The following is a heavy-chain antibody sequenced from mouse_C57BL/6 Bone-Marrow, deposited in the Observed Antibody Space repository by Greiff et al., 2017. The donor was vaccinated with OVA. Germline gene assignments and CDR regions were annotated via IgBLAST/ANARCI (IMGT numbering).Heavy chain of an antibody. V-gene: IGHV5-17*01. CDR1: GFTFSDYG. J-gene: IGHJ2*01. CDR2: ISSGSSTI. CDR3: ARLYYFDY. Sequence: DVMLVESGGGLVKPGGSLKLSCAVSGFTFSDYGLHWVRQAPEKGLEWVAYISSGSSTIYYADTVKGRFTSYRDNAKNTLFLQMTRLGSEDAAMYYCARLYYFDYWGQGTTLTVSS.